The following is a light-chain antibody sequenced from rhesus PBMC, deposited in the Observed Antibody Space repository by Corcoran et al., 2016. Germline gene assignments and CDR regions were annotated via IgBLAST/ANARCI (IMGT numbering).Light chain of an antibody. CDR3: QETSNLWT. J-gene: IGKJ1*01. CDR1: QSVSSY. V-gene: IGKV3-31*02. Sequence: EIVMTQSPATLSLSPGERVTLSCRASQSVSSYLAWYQQKPGQAPWPLIYGASSRATGIPDRFSGSWSGTDFTLPISSLGPEDFAVYYCQETSNLWTFGQGTKVEIK. CDR2: GAS.